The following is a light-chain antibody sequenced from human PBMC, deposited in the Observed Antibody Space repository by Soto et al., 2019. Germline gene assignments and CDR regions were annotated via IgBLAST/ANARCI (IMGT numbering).Light chain of an antibody. V-gene: IGKV3-20*01. Sequence: IVLTQSPAILALSPGDRATLSCRASQSVSSSYLAWYQHKPGQAPRLLIHGASSRVTGIPDRFSGSGSGTDFTLTITRLEPEDFAVYYCQQYRMSPNTFGQGTRLEIK. CDR1: QSVSSSY. J-gene: IGKJ5*01. CDR2: GAS. CDR3: QQYRMSPNT.